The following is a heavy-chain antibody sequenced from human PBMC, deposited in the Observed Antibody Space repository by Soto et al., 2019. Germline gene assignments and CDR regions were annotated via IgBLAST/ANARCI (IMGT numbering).Heavy chain of an antibody. D-gene: IGHD3-22*01. V-gene: IGHV1-2*06. J-gene: IGHJ6*02. Sequence: ASVKVSCKTSGYTFTDYYLHWVRQAPGQGLEWMGRINPNSGDTTFAPKFQGRVTMTRDTSISTAYMQLSRLRSDDTAVYYCARDWYYYDSSGYSKPVSYYYYGMDVWGQGTTVTVSS. CDR3: ARDWYYYDSSGYSKPVSYYYYGMDV. CDR2: INPNSGDT. CDR1: GYTFTDYY.